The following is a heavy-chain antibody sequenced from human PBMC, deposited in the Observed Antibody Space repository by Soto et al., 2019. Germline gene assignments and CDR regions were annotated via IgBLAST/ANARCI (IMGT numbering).Heavy chain of an antibody. CDR1: GDSVSNPF. CDR3: ARHPRTSGGELSFDY. CDR2: IHYSGTA. V-gene: IGHV4-59*08. J-gene: IGHJ4*02. Sequence: QVHLQESGPGLVRPSETLSLTCTVSGDSVSNPFWSWIRQHPGKGLEWIAFIHYSGTANYNPSLKSRVTKSVDTPKNQFSLRLTSVTAAETAVYYCARHPRTSGGELSFDYWGQGTMVAVSS. D-gene: IGHD2-21*01.